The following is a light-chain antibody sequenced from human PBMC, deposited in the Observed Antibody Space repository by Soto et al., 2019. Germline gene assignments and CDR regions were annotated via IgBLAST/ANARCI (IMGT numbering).Light chain of an antibody. Sequence: QSALTQPPSVSGAPGQRVTISCTGSSSNIGAGYDVHWYQQLPGTAPKLLIYGNSNRPSGVPDRFSGSKSGTSASLAITGLQAEDEADYYCQYYDSSLSGVVFGGGTKVTVL. CDR2: GNS. V-gene: IGLV1-40*01. J-gene: IGLJ2*01. CDR3: QYYDSSLSGVV. CDR1: SSNIGAGYD.